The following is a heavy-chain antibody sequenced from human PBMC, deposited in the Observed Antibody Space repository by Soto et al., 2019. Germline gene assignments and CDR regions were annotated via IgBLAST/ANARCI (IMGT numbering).Heavy chain of an antibody. CDR1: GGSISSSSYY. CDR3: AKGGSGSYSNAFDI. V-gene: IGHV4-39*01. CDR2: IYYSGST. D-gene: IGHD3-10*01. J-gene: IGHJ3*02. Sequence: SETLSLTCTVSGGSISSSSYYWGWIRQPPGKGLEWIGSIYYSGSTYYNPSLKSRVTISVDTSKNQFSLKLSSVTAADTAVYYCAKGGSGSYSNAFDIWGQGTMVTVSS.